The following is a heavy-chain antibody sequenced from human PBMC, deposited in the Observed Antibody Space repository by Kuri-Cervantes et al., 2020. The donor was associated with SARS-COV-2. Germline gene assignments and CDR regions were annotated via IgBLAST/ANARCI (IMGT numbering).Heavy chain of an antibody. Sequence: SQTLSLTCAVYGGSFSGYYWSWIRQPPGKGLEWIGSIYYSGSTYYNPSLKSRATISVDTSKNQFSLKLSSVTAADTAVYYCARQMMSSITIFGVVITRNWFDPWGQGTLVTVSS. D-gene: IGHD3-3*01. CDR3: ARQMMSSITIFGVVITRNWFDP. J-gene: IGHJ5*02. CDR1: GGSFSGYY. CDR2: IYYSGST. V-gene: IGHV4-34*01.